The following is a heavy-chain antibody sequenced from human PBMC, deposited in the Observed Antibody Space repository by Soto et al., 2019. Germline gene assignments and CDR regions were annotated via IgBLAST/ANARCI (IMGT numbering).Heavy chain of an antibody. CDR1: GYIFSDYV. Sequence: ASVKVSCKTSGYIFSDYVIHWVRQAPGQRPEWMGYIYGGNANTKYSEKFQGRVTLTRDTSATTAYMELSSLTSEDTAVYYCARDLPTYCGGDCYPNDAFDIWG. D-gene: IGHD2-21*02. CDR2: IYGGNANT. V-gene: IGHV1-3*01. CDR3: ARDLPTYCGGDCYPNDAFDI. J-gene: IGHJ3*02.